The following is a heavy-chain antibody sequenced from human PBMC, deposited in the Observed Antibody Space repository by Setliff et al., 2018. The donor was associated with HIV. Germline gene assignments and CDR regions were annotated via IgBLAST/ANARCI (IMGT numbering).Heavy chain of an antibody. CDR2: IYPGDSDT. V-gene: IGHV5-51*01. CDR1: GYSFTSYW. CDR3: ARRTYCSSTSCYARFDP. D-gene: IGHD2-2*01. Sequence: GESLKISCKGSGYSFTSYWIGWVRQMPGKGLEWMGIIYPGDSDTRYSPSFQGQVTISADKSISTAYLQWSSLKASDTAMYYRARRTYCSSTSCYARFDPWGQGTLVTVSS. J-gene: IGHJ5*02.